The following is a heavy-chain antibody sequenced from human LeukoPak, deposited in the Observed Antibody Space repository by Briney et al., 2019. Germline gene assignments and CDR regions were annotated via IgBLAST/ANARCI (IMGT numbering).Heavy chain of an antibody. J-gene: IGHJ6*04. Sequence: PGGYLRLSCSASGFTFSSYAMFWVRQAPGKGLEYVSAITSNGGSTYYADSVKGRFTISRDNSKNTLYLQMSSLRAEDTAVYYCVNGDKNYYYYGMDVWGKGTTVTVSS. CDR2: ITSNGGST. D-gene: IGHD3-10*01. CDR3: VNGDKNYYYYGMDV. CDR1: GFTFSSYA. V-gene: IGHV3-64D*06.